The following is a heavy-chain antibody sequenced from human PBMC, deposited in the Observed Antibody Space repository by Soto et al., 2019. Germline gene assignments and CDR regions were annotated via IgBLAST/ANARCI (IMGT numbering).Heavy chain of an antibody. J-gene: IGHJ5*02. CDR1: GFDFISYA. V-gene: IGHV3-23*01. Sequence: GGSLRLSCAASGFDFISYAMSWVRQAPGKGLECISLISGTGVPTLYAESVKGRFSVSRDNSKDTLFLEMNNLGVDDTAMYYCAKSFCSSSSCFFLWVDPWGPGTLVTVS. D-gene: IGHD2-2*01. CDR3: AKSFCSSSSCFFLWVDP. CDR2: ISGTGVPT.